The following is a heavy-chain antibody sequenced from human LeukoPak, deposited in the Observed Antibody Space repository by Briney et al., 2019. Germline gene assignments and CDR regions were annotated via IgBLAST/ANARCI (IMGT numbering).Heavy chain of an antibody. CDR3: TSLGY. V-gene: IGHV3-15*01. CDR1: GFTFSNAY. D-gene: IGHD3-3*01. J-gene: IGHJ4*02. Sequence: GGSLRLSCAASGFTFSNAYMNWVRQAPGKGPEWVGRIRSKADGGTTEYAAPAKGRFTISRDDSKNTLDLQMNSLKSEDTAVYYCTSLGYWGQGTLVTVSS. CDR2: IRSKADGGTT.